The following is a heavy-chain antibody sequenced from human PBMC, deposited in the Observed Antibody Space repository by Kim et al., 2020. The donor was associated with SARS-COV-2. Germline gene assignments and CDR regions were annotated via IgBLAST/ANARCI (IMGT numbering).Heavy chain of an antibody. CDR2: IYYSGST. CDR3: PRAQWVCSSTSCYTGGWFDP. Sequence: SETLSLTCTVSGGSISSYYWSWIRQPPGKGLEWIGYIYYSGSTNYNPSLKSRVTISVDTSKNQFSLKLSAVTAADTAVYYCPRAQWVCSSTSCYTGGWFDPWGQGTLVTVSS. D-gene: IGHD2-2*02. J-gene: IGHJ5*02. CDR1: GGSISSYY. V-gene: IGHV4-59*13.